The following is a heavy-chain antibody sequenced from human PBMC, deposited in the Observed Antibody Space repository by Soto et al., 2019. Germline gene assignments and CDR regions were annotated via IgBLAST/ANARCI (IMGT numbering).Heavy chain of an antibody. CDR3: ARGDRGYSYVCDY. D-gene: IGHD5-18*01. Sequence: QVQLVQSGAEVKKPGSSVKVSCKASGGTFSSYAISWVRQAPGQGLEWMGGIIPIFGTANYAQKFKGRVTITADESTSTAYMELSSPRSEDTAVYYGARGDRGYSYVCDYWGQGTLVTVSS. J-gene: IGHJ4*02. V-gene: IGHV1-69*01. CDR1: GGTFSSYA. CDR2: IIPIFGTA.